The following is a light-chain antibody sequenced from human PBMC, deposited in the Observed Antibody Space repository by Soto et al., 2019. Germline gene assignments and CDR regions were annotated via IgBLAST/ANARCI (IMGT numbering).Light chain of an antibody. V-gene: IGKV3-15*01. CDR3: QQYNDWPGT. Sequence: EIVMTQSPGTLSVSPGERATLSCRASQSVSSNLAWYQQKPGQAPRLLIYGASTRATGIPARFSGSGSGTELPLTISSLQSEDFGVYYCQQYNDWPGTFGQGTTLEVK. CDR2: GAS. J-gene: IGKJ2*01. CDR1: QSVSSN.